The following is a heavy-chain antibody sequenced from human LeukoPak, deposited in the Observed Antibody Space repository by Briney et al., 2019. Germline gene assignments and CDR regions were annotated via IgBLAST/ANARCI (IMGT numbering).Heavy chain of an antibody. CDR1: GFTFSSYA. Sequence: GGSLRLSCAASGFTFSSYAITWVRQAPGKGLEWVSTISIGGGSTYYADSVKGRFTISRDNSKNTLYLQMNSLRAEDTAVYYCAKGIAATSRDKYCFDYWGQGTLVTVSS. V-gene: IGHV3-23*01. CDR2: ISIGGGST. D-gene: IGHD6-13*01. CDR3: AKGIAATSRDKYCFDY. J-gene: IGHJ4*02.